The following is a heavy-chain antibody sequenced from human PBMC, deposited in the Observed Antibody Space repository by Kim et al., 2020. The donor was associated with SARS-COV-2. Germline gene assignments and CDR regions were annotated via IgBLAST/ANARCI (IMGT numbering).Heavy chain of an antibody. Sequence: GGSLRLSCAASGFTFSSYWMSWVRQAPGKGLEWVANIKQDGSEKYYVDSVKGRFTISRDNAKNSLYLQMNSLRAEDSAVYYCARDSTWNYDFWSGYPAYYFDYWGQGTLVTVSS. CDR2: IKQDGSEK. CDR1: GFTFSSYW. V-gene: IGHV3-7*01. J-gene: IGHJ4*02. CDR3: ARDSTWNYDFWSGYPAYYFDY. D-gene: IGHD3-3*01.